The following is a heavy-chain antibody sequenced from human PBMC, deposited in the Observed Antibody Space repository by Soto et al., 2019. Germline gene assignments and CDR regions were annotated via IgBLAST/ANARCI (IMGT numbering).Heavy chain of an antibody. J-gene: IGHJ5*02. CDR3: ARASSRYFDLFSAIDP. D-gene: IGHD3-9*01. CDR2: SYYSGTT. V-gene: IGHV4-61*01. CDR1: GASVTSGSYY. Sequence: QVQLQESGPGLVTPSETLSLTCTVSGASVTSGSYYWSWIRQPPGKGLEWIGYSYYSGTTKYNPSLKSRVTISVDTAENQFSLKLSSVTAADTAVYFCARASSRYFDLFSAIDPWGQGTLVTVSS.